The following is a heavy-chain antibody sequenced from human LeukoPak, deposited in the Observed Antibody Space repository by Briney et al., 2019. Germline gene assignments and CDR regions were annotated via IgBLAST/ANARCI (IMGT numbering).Heavy chain of an antibody. CDR2: IIPILGTA. V-gene: IGHV1-69*13. J-gene: IGHJ6*03. Sequence: SVKVSCKASGGSFSNYAVSWVRQAPGQGLEWMGGIIPILGTANYAQKFQGRVTITADESTSTAYMELSSLRSEDTAVYYCARGTSIVVVPAAIPHYYYYMDAWGKGTTVTVSS. CDR1: GGSFSNYA. CDR3: ARGTSIVVVPAAIPHYYYYMDA. D-gene: IGHD2-2*02.